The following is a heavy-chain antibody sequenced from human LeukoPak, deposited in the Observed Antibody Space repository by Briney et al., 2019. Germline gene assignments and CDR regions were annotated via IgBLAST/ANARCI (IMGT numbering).Heavy chain of an antibody. CDR1: GGSMTSNNYY. Sequence: SSETLSLTCTVSGGSMTSNNYYWGWIRQPPGKGLEWIGNIHYSGSTYYSPSLKNRVTISVDTSKNQFSLRLKSVTAADTAVYYCWRPHCSNSVCSSSRVDFWGQGTLVTVSS. V-gene: IGHV4-39*01. CDR3: WRPHCSNSVCSSSRVDF. J-gene: IGHJ4*02. CDR2: IHYSGST. D-gene: IGHD2-8*01.